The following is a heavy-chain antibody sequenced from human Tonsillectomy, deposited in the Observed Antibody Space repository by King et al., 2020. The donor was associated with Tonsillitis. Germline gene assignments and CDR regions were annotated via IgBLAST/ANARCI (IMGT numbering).Heavy chain of an antibody. D-gene: IGHD2-2*01. V-gene: IGHV3-53*01. CDR3: ASPHCSSNSCQDAFAI. Sequence: VQLVESGGGLIQPGESLRLSCAASGFTVSSNYMSWVRQAPGKGLEWVSVIYSGGSTYYADSVKGRFTISRDNSKNTLFLQMSRLRAEDTAVYYCASPHCSSNSCQDAFAIWGQGTLVTVSS. CDR1: GFTVSSNY. J-gene: IGHJ3*02. CDR2: IYSGGST.